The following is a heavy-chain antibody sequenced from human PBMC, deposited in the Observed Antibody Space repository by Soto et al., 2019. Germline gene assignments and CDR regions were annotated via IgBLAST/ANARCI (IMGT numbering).Heavy chain of an antibody. CDR2: ISYDGSNK. V-gene: IGHV3-30-3*01. CDR3: ARDRFTFGGVIARIDY. J-gene: IGHJ4*02. Sequence: QVQLVESGGGVVQPGRSLRLSCAASGFTFSSYAMHWVRQAPGKGLEWVAVISYDGSNKYYADSVKGRFTISRDNSKNTLYLQRNSLRAEDTAVYYCARDRFTFGGVIARIDYWGQGTLVTVSS. D-gene: IGHD3-16*02. CDR1: GFTFSSYA.